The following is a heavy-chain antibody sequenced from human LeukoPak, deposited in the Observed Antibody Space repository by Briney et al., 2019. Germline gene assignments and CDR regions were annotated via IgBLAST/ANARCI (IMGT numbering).Heavy chain of an antibody. Sequence: GGSLRLSCAASGFTLSSYWMSWVRQAPGKGLEWVANIKQDGSEKYYVDSVKGRFTISRDNAKNSLYLQMNSLRAEDTAVYYCARDVPYYYESSGYYSLGFDIWGQGTMVTVSS. D-gene: IGHD3-22*01. CDR3: ARDVPYYYESSGYYSLGFDI. J-gene: IGHJ3*02. V-gene: IGHV3-7*01. CDR1: GFTLSSYW. CDR2: IKQDGSEK.